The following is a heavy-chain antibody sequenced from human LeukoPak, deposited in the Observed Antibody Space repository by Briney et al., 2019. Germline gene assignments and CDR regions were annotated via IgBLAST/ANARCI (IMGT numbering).Heavy chain of an antibody. Sequence: GGSLRFSCAASGFTFSSYSMNWVRQAPGKGLEWVSSISSSSSYIYYADSVKGRFTISRDNAKNSLYLQMNSLRAEDTAVYYCARERRSGSYCGYWGQGTLVTVSS. CDR1: GFTFSSYS. D-gene: IGHD1-26*01. V-gene: IGHV3-21*01. J-gene: IGHJ4*02. CDR3: ARERRSGSYCGY. CDR2: ISSSSSYI.